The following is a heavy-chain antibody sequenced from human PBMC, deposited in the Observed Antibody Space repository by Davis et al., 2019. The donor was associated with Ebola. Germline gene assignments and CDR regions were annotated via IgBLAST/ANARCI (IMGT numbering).Heavy chain of an antibody. V-gene: IGHV3-33*01. CDR2: IWYDGSNK. D-gene: IGHD3-22*01. CDR3: ARWASGITMIVVPPDY. Sequence: GESLKISCAASGFTFSSYGMHWVRQAPGKGLEWVAVIWYDGSNKYYADSVKGRFTISRDNSTNTLYLQMNSLRAEDTAVYYCARWASGITMIVVPPDYWGQGTLVTVSS. J-gene: IGHJ4*02. CDR1: GFTFSSYG.